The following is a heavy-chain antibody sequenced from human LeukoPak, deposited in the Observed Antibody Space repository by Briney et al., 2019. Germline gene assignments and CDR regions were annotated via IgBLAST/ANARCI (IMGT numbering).Heavy chain of an antibody. CDR3: ARAPVGPAVTDYYYYYYYMDV. D-gene: IGHD4-11*01. V-gene: IGHV4-61*02. CDR1: GGSISSGSYY. CDR2: IYTSGST. J-gene: IGHJ6*03. Sequence: TSQTLSLTCTVSGGSISSGSYYWSWIRQPAGKGLEWIGRIYTSGSTNYNPSLKSRVTISVDTSKNQFSLKLSSVTDADTAVYYCARAPVGPAVTDYYYYYYYMDVWGKGTTVTVSS.